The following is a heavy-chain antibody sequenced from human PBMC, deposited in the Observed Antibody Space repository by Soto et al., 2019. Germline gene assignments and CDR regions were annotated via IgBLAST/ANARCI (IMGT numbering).Heavy chain of an antibody. J-gene: IGHJ4*02. Sequence: ASVKVSCKASGYTFTSYAMHWVRQAPGQRLEWMGWINAGNGITKYSQKFQGRVTITRDTSASTAYMELSSLRSEDTAVYYCARTPDGDRLDYWGQGTLVTVAS. V-gene: IGHV1-3*01. CDR3: ARTPDGDRLDY. CDR1: GYTFTSYA. D-gene: IGHD4-17*01. CDR2: INAGNGIT.